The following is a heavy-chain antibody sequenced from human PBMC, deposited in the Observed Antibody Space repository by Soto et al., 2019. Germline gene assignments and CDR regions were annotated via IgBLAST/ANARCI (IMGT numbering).Heavy chain of an antibody. CDR2: INPNSGGT. CDR3: ARDLTGDHYGVDV. D-gene: IGHD7-27*01. V-gene: IGHV1-2*04. J-gene: IGHJ6*02. CDR1: GYTFTGYY. Sequence: GASVKVSCKASGYTFTGYYMHWVRQAPGQGLEWMGWINPNSGGTNYAQKFQGWVTMTRDTSISTAYMELSRLRSDDTAVYYCARDLTGDHYGVDVWGQGTTVTVSS.